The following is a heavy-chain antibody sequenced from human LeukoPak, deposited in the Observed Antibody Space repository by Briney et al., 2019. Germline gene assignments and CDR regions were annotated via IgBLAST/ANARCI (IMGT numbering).Heavy chain of an antibody. CDR2: IYYSGST. Sequence: PSETLSLTCTVSGGSISSSSYYWGWIRQPPGKGLEWIGRIYYSGSTYYNPSLKSRVTISVDTSKNQFSLKLSSVTAADTAVYYCARVAREIVVVPAAMYYFYYYMDVWGKGPRSPSP. J-gene: IGHJ6*03. CDR3: ARVAREIVVVPAAMYYFYYYMDV. D-gene: IGHD2-2*01. CDR1: GGSISSSSYY. V-gene: IGHV4-39*07.